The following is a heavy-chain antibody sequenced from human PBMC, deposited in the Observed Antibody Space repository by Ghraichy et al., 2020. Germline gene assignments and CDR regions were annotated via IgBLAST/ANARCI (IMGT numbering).Heavy chain of an antibody. J-gene: IGHJ4*02. CDR3: ARVGYDPPFFFDY. CDR1: GGTFSSYA. V-gene: IGHV1-69*04. CDR2: IIPILGIA. D-gene: IGHD5-12*01. Sequence: SVRVSCKASGGTFSSYAISWVRQAPGQGLEWMGRIIPILGIANYAQKFQGRVTITADKSTSTAYMELSSLRSEDTAVYYCARVGYDPPFFFDYWGQGTLVTVSS.